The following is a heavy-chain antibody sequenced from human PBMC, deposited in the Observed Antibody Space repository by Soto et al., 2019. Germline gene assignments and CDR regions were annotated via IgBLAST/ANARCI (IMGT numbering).Heavy chain of an antibody. Sequence: GGSLRLACAASGFSVSSDYMSWVRQAPGKGLEWVSLIYSGGDTYYADSVKGRFTISRDISSNTIYLHMTSLRADDTAIYYCTRAGSDPGNFYISTHYAMDVPGRGPTVTVSS. CDR2: IYSGGDT. CDR1: GFSVSSDY. D-gene: IGHD3-10*01. V-gene: IGHV3-53*01. J-gene: IGHJ6*04. CDR3: TRAGSDPGNFYISTHYAMDV.